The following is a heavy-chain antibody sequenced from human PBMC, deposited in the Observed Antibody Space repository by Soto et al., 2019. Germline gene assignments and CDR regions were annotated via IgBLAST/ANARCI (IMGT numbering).Heavy chain of an antibody. Sequence: GSLRLSCAASGLDFSSEVMCWVRQAPGKGLEWVSSISGSGRTIYHADSMRGRFAISRDNSKNSLYLQLNNLRVDDTDVYYCAKAGPSYYYGMDVWGQGTTVTVSS. CDR1: GLDFSSEV. J-gene: IGHJ6*02. CDR3: AKAGPSYYYGMDV. CDR2: ISGSGRTI. V-gene: IGHV3-23*01.